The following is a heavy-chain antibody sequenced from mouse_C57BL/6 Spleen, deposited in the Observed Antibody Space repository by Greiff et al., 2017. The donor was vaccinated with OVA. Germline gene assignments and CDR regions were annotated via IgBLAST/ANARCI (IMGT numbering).Heavy chain of an antibody. CDR3: AITVVAKGVYYAMDY. J-gene: IGHJ4*01. V-gene: IGHV2-9*01. CDR2: IWGGGST. Sequence: QVQLQQSGPGLVAPSQSLSITCTVSGFSLTSYGVDWVRQPPGKGLEWLGVIWGGGSTNYNSALMSRLSISKDNSKSQVFLKMNSLQTDDTAMYYCAITVVAKGVYYAMDYWGQGTSVTVSS. CDR1: GFSLTSYG. D-gene: IGHD1-1*01.